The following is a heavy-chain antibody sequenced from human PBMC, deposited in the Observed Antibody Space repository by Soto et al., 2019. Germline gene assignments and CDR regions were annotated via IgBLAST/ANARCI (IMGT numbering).Heavy chain of an antibody. CDR2: ISGSGGST. CDR1: GFTFSSYA. J-gene: IGHJ6*02. D-gene: IGHD1-26*01. V-gene: IGHV3-23*01. Sequence: EVQLLESGGGLVQPGGSLRLSCAASGFTFSSYAMSWVCQAPGKGLEWVSAISGSGGSTYYADSVKGRFTISRDNSKNTLYLQMNSLRAEDTAVYYCAKAYSGSPGGYYYGMDVWGQGTTVTVSS. CDR3: AKAYSGSPGGYYYGMDV.